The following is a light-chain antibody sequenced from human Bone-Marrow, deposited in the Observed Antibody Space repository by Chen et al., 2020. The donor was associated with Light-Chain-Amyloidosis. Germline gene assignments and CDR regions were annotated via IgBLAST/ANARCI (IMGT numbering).Light chain of an antibody. CDR3: SSYTITNALV. Sequence: QSALTQPASVSGSPGQSITISCTGTSSDVGGYNHVSWYHQHPDKAPKLMIYEVTNRPSWFPYRFSGSQSDKTASLTISGLQTEDEADYFCSSYTITNALVFGSGTSLTVL. CDR2: EVT. CDR1: SSDVGGYNH. V-gene: IGLV2-14*01. J-gene: IGLJ1*01.